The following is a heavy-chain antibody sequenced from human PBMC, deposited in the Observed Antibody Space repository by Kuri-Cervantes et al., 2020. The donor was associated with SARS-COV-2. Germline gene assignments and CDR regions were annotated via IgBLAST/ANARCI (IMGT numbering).Heavy chain of an antibody. CDR1: GFTFSSYD. CDR3: AREDPSDNWFDP. J-gene: IGHJ5*02. Sequence: GESLKISCAACGFTFSSYDMHWVRQATGKGLEWVSAIGTAGDTYYPDSVKGRFTISRDNSKNTLYLQMNSLRAEDTAVYYCAREDPSDNWFDPWGQGTLVTVSS. V-gene: IGHV3-13*01. CDR2: IGTAGDT.